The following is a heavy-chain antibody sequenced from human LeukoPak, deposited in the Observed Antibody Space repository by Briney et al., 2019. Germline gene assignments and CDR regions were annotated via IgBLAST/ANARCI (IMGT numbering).Heavy chain of an antibody. CDR1: GFTVSGNY. Sequence: PGGSLRLSCAVSGFTVSGNYMSWIRQGPGKGLEWVSLIYSDDTTLYADSVKGRFTISRDISKNTLYLQMSSLRAEDTAVYYCAVRIAVAAPFDYWGQGTLVTVSS. D-gene: IGHD6-19*01. CDR2: IYSDDTT. J-gene: IGHJ4*02. V-gene: IGHV3-53*01. CDR3: AVRIAVAAPFDY.